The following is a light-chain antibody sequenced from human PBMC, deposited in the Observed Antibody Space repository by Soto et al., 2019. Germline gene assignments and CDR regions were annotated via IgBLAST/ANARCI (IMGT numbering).Light chain of an antibody. CDR2: YVS. V-gene: IGKV3-11*01. Sequence: EIVMTQSPATLSVSPGEGATLSCRASQSVSNKLAWYQQKPGQPPRLLMYYVSTRATGIPARFSGSGSGTEFTLTISSLEPEDFAVYYCQQRSNWPPKITFGQGTRLESK. CDR3: QQRSNWPPKIT. CDR1: QSVSNK. J-gene: IGKJ5*01.